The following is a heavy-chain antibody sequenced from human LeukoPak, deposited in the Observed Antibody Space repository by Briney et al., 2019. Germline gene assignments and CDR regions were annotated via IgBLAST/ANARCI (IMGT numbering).Heavy chain of an antibody. CDR3: ARDGSSGWYEGLFDY. Sequence: PSETLSLTCTVSGGSISSSSYYWGWIRQPPGKGLEWIGSIYYSGSTYYNPSLKSRVTISVDTSKNQFSLKLSSVTAADTAVYYCARDGSSGWYEGLFDYWGQGTLVTVSS. J-gene: IGHJ4*02. CDR1: GGSISSSSYY. CDR2: IYYSGST. D-gene: IGHD6-19*01. V-gene: IGHV4-39*07.